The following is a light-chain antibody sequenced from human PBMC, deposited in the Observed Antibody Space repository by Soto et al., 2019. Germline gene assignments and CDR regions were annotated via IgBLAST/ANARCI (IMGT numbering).Light chain of an antibody. V-gene: IGLV1-40*01. CDR1: SSNIGAGYD. CDR2: DNN. CDR3: QSYDSSLSASV. J-gene: IGLJ2*01. Sequence: QSVLTQPPSVSGAPGQRVTISCTGSSSNIGAGYDVHWYQQLPGTAPKLLIFDNNNRPSGVPDRFSGSKSGTSASLAISGLRAEDDADYYCQSYDSSLSASVFGGGTKLTVL.